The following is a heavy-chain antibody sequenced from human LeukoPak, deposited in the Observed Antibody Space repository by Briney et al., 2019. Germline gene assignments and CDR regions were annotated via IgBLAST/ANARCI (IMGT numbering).Heavy chain of an antibody. Sequence: GGSLRLSCAASGFTFSSYAMHWVRQAPGKGLEWVAVISYDGSNKYYADSVKGRFTISRDNSKSTLYMQMNSLRAEDTAVYYCARDPGGDNWGFEVGPRWYFDLWGRGTLVTVSS. V-gene: IGHV3-30-3*01. CDR3: ARDPGGDNWGFEVGPRWYFDL. J-gene: IGHJ2*01. CDR2: ISYDGSNK. D-gene: IGHD7-27*01. CDR1: GFTFSSYA.